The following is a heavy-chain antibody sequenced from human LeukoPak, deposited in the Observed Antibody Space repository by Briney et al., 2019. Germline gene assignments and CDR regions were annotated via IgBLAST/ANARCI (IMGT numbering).Heavy chain of an antibody. J-gene: IGHJ4*02. CDR1: GGTFSSHA. D-gene: IGHD2-15*01. V-gene: IGHV1-69*13. CDR3: ARERCSGGSCYSGLVDY. Sequence: GASVKVSCKASGGTFSSHAISWVRQAPGQGLEWMGGIIPIFGTANYAQKFQGRVTITADESTSTAYMELSSLRSEDTAVYYCARERCSGGSCYSGLVDYWGQGTLVTVSS. CDR2: IIPIFGTA.